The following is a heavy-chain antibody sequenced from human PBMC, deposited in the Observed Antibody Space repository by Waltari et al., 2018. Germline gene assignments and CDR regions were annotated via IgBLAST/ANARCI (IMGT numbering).Heavy chain of an antibody. CDR2: VNPNSGGT. CDR1: GYTFTGYY. D-gene: IGHD2-15*01. CDR3: ARGGYCSGGSCYSDCWDFDY. Sequence: QVQLVQSGAEGKKTGASVKVSCTASGYTFTGYYMHWVRQAPGQGLEWMGWVNPNSGGTNYAQKFQGRVTMTRDTSISTAYMELSRLRSDDTAVYYCARGGYCSGGSCYSDCWDFDYWGQGTLVTVSS. J-gene: IGHJ4*02. V-gene: IGHV1-2*02.